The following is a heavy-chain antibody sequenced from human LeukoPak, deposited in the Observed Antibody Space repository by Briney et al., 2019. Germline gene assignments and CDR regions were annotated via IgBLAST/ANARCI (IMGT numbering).Heavy chain of an antibody. CDR1: GFIVSNSY. J-gene: IGHJ4*02. CDR3: ASSENYPCELY. V-gene: IGHV3-53*01. D-gene: IGHD1-7*01. CDR2: IYSSGGT. Sequence: GGSLRLSCAASGFIVSNSYMSWVRQAPGRGLEWVSVIYSSGGTFYSESVKGRFTISRDYSKNTLYLQMNSLRADDTAVYYCASSENYPCELYWGQGTLVTVSS.